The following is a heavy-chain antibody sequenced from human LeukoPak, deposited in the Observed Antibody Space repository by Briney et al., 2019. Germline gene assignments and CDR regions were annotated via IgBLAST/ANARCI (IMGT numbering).Heavy chain of an antibody. J-gene: IGHJ4*02. CDR2: ISGNNDNP. Sequence: ASVKVSCKTSGYTFSNIGISCVRQAPGQGLEWMGWISGNNDNPNYGQKFQGRFTVTTDSSTSTAYMELRDLRPDDTAVYYCARDGTSTDDYWGQGTLVTVSS. V-gene: IGHV1-18*01. CDR3: ARDGTSTDDY. CDR1: GYTFSNIG. D-gene: IGHD2-2*01.